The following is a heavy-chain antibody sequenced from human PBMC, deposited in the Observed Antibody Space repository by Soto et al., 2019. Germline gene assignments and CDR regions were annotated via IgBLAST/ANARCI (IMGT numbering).Heavy chain of an antibody. CDR2: IYPGDSDT. CDR3: ARSHSYYDILTGYHWFDP. Sequence: PGESLKISCKGSGYSFTSYWIGWVRQMPGKGLEWMGIIYPGDSDTRYSPSFQGQVTISADKSISTAYLQWSSLKASDTAMYYCARSHSYYDILTGYHWFDPWGQGTLVTVSS. V-gene: IGHV5-51*01. D-gene: IGHD3-9*01. CDR1: GYSFTSYW. J-gene: IGHJ5*02.